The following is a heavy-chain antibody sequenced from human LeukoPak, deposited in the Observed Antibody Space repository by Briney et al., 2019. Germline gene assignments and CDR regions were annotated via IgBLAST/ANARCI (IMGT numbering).Heavy chain of an antibody. V-gene: IGHV3-7*01. CDR3: AREFSKSAFDS. CDR2: IKQDGSEK. J-gene: IGHJ4*02. CDR1: GFTFSSYW. Sequence: QTGGSLRLSCAASGFTFSSYWMSWARQAPGKGLEWVANIKQDGSEKYYVDSVKGRFTISRDNAKNSLYLQMNSLRAEDTAVYFCAREFSKSAFDSWGQGTLVTVSS.